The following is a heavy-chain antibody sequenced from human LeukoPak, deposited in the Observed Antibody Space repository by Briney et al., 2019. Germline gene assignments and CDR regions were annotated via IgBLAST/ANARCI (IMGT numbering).Heavy chain of an antibody. CDR1: GFTFSSYS. V-gene: IGHV3-21*01. Sequence: PGGSLRLSCAASGFTFSSYSMDWVRQAPGKGLEWVSSISSSSNNISYADSVQGRFTISRDNGKNSLYLLMNSLRAEDTAVYYCVYGGGYFQHWGQGTLVTVSS. CDR2: ISSSSNNI. D-gene: IGHD4-23*01. CDR3: VYGGGYFQH. J-gene: IGHJ1*01.